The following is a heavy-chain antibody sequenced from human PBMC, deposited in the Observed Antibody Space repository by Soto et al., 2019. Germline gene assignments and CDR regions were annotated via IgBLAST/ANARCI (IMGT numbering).Heavy chain of an antibody. CDR1: VGSIISGGYY. J-gene: IGHJ4*02. V-gene: IGHV4-31*03. CDR2: IYYSGST. CDR3: ARDSIYGGNDY. Sequence: SQTLSLTCTVSVGSIISGGYYWSWIRQHPGKGLEWIGYIYYSGSTYYNPSLKSRVTISVDTSKNQFSLKLSSVTAADTAVYYCARDSIYGGNDYWGQGTLVTVSS. D-gene: IGHD2-15*01.